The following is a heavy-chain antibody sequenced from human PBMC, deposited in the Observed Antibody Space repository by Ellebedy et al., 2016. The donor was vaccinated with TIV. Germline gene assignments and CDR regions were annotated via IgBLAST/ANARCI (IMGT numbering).Heavy chain of an antibody. Sequence: MPSETLSLTCTVSGGSISSFYWSWLRQPPGNGLAWIEHISYNGNTNYNPSLKSRVTIAVDTSKNQFALRLSSVTTEYTAVYYWARLFGELSNFDYWGQGTLVTVSS. CDR1: GGSISSFY. J-gene: IGHJ4*02. CDR2: ISYNGNT. D-gene: IGHD3-10*02. V-gene: IGHV4-59*01. CDR3: ARLFGELSNFDY.